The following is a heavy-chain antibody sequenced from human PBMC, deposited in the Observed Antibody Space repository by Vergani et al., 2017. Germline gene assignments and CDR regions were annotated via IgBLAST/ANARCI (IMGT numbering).Heavy chain of an antibody. V-gene: IGHV4-30-2*01. CDR3: ARGQTGYSRDCSTYFFYMDV. CDR1: GDAISRDTYS. D-gene: IGHD2-21*02. J-gene: IGHJ6*03. Sequence: QLQLQESDSRLVNPSQTLSLTCTLSGDAISRDTYSWNWVRQPPGKPLEWIGSVYYSGNTYYNPALGGRVTMSIDKSKNHFSLTRTSVTAADSAFYFCARGQTGYSRDCSTYFFYMDVWGKGTTVTVSS. CDR2: VYYSGNT.